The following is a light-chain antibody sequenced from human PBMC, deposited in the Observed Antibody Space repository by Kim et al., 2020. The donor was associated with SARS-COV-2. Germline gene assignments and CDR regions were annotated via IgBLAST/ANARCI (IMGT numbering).Light chain of an antibody. CDR3: QEYKISPNT. CDR2: GAS. CDR1: QAIDIY. J-gene: IGKJ2*01. Sequence: SVSVEDRVTITCRASQAIDIYLAWYQQKPGKVPKLLIYGASTLQSGVPSRFGGSGYGTDFTFTISSLQPEDVATYYCQEYKISPNTFGQGTKLEI. V-gene: IGKV1-27*01.